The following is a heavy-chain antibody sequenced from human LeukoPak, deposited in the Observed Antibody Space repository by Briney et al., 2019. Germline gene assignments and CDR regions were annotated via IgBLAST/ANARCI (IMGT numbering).Heavy chain of an antibody. CDR3: AKDYYGSGSYYNDYYYYYMDV. CDR1: GFTVSSNS. J-gene: IGHJ6*03. Sequence: GGSLRLSCTVSGFTVSSNSMSWVRQAPGKGLEWVPFIYSDNTHYSDSVKGRFTISRDNSKNTLYLQMNSLRAEDTAVYYCAKDYYGSGSYYNDYYYYYMDVWGKGTTVTISS. V-gene: IGHV3-66*03. CDR2: IYSDNT. D-gene: IGHD3-10*01.